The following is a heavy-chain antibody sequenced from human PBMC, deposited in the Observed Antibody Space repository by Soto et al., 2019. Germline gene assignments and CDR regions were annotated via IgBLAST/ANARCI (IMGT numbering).Heavy chain of an antibody. V-gene: IGHV4-31*03. CDR2: IYYNGTT. CDR3: AKEVLGSGNHDY. J-gene: IGHJ4*02. CDR1: GGSISSPKFY. D-gene: IGHD3-10*01. Sequence: SETLSLTCTVSGGSISSPKFYWSWIRQHPGKGLEWIGHIYYNGTTYYNPTLKSRVSISVDTSKNQFSLKLSSVTAADTAVYYCAKEVLGSGNHDYWGQGTLVTVSS.